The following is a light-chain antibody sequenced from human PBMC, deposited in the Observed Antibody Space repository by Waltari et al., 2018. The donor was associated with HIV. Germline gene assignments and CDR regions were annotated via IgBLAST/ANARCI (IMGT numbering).Light chain of an antibody. CDR1: SSAVGGYNY. Sequence: QSALTQPRSVSGSPGQSVTISCTGTSSAVGGYNYVSWYQQHPGKAPKLMIYDVSKRPSGVPDRFSGSKSGNTASLTISGLQAEDEADYYCCSYAGSSTYVFGTGTKVTVL. CDR3: CSYAGSSTYV. CDR2: DVS. V-gene: IGLV2-11*01. J-gene: IGLJ1*01.